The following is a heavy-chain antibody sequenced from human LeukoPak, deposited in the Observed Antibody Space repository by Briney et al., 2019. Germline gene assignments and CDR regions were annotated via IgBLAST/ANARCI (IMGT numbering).Heavy chain of an antibody. V-gene: IGHV5-51*01. CDR3: ARRIEYDMLTGYYNRGYYFDN. CDR2: IYPGDSEN. CDR1: GYTFTSYW. Sequence: GESVKISCQGSGYTFTSYWIAWVRQMPGKGLGWMGIIYPGDSENRYSPSFQGQVTISADKSISTAYLQWSSLKASDTAMYFCARRIEYDMLTGYYNRGYYFDNWGQGTLVTVSS. J-gene: IGHJ4*02. D-gene: IGHD3-9*01.